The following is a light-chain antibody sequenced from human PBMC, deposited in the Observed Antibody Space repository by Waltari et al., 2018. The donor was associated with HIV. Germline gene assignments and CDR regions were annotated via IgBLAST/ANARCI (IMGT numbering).Light chain of an antibody. V-gene: IGKV3-11*01. J-gene: IGKJ5*01. CDR1: QSVSSY. Sequence: EIVLTQSPVTLSLSPGERATLSCRASQSVSSYLAWYQQKPGQAPRLLISDASNRATGIPARFSGSGSGTDFTLTISSLEPEDFAVYYCQQRYNWPAITFGQGTRLEIK. CDR2: DAS. CDR3: QQRYNWPAIT.